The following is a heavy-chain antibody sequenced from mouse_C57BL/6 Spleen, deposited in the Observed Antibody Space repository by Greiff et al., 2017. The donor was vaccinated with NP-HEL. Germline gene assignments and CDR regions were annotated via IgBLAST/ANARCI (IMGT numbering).Heavy chain of an antibody. CDR1: GFSFTSYG. D-gene: IGHD1-1*01. J-gene: IGHJ4*01. CDR3: ARSLPILRLIVYAMDY. CDR2: IWSGGST. V-gene: IGHV2-2*01. Sequence: VQLQQSGPGLVQPSQRLSITCTVSGFSFTSYGVHWVRQSPGKGLEWLGVIWSGGSTDYNAAFISRLSISKDNSKSQVFFKMNSLQADDTAIYYCARSLPILRLIVYAMDYWGQGTSVTVSS.